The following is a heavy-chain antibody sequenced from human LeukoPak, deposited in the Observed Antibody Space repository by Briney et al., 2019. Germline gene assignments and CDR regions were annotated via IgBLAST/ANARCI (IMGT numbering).Heavy chain of an antibody. CDR2: IYPGDSDT. CDR1: GYSFSTYW. Sequence: GESLKISCKGSGYSFSTYWIGWVRQMPGKGLEWMGIIYPGDSDTGYSPSFQGQVTISADKSISTAYLQLSSLKASDTAMYYSARTYYYGSGSYYNPGHWGQGTLVTVSS. CDR3: ARTYYYGSGSYYNPGH. D-gene: IGHD3-10*01. J-gene: IGHJ4*02. V-gene: IGHV5-51*01.